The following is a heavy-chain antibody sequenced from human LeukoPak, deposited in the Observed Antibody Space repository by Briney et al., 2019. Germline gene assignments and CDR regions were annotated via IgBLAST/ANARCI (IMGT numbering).Heavy chain of an antibody. V-gene: IGHV3-7*01. J-gene: IGHJ4*02. CDR1: GFSFSRYW. CDR2: IKEDGREQ. Sequence: GXXLRLSCVASGFSFSRYWMSWVRQAPGKGLEWVANIKEDGREQYYADSLKGRFTISRDNVKNSLYLHINSLRAEDTAVYYCARDSFETDIDYWGQGTLVTVSS. D-gene: IGHD1-14*01. CDR3: ARDSFETDIDY.